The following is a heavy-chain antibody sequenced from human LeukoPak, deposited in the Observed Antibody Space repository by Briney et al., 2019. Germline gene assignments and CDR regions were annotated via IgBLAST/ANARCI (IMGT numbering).Heavy chain of an antibody. Sequence: PGGSLRLSCAASGFPFSNYAMHWVRKAPGKGLEWVSVISYDGSNKYYAASVNGRFTISRDTSKNTLYLQMNSRTAEDPAVYYCARDFAAVGASGLDYWGQGTLVTVSS. D-gene: IGHD1-26*01. CDR2: ISYDGSNK. CDR3: ARDFAAVGASGLDY. CDR1: GFPFSNYA. J-gene: IGHJ4*02. V-gene: IGHV3-30*04.